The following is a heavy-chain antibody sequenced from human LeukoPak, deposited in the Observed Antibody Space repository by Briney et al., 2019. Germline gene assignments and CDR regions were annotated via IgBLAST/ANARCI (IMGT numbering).Heavy chain of an antibody. CDR2: INTNTGNP. J-gene: IGHJ6*03. Sequence: ASVKVSCKASGYTFTSYAMNWVRQAPGQGLEWMGWINTNTGNPTYAQGFTGRFVFSLDTSVSTAYLQISGLKAEDTAIYYCARSRRVVVPSTLNSADYYYYYMDVWGKGTTVTVSS. CDR3: ARSRRVVVPSTLNSADYYYYYMDV. CDR1: GYTFTSYA. D-gene: IGHD2-15*01. V-gene: IGHV7-4-1*02.